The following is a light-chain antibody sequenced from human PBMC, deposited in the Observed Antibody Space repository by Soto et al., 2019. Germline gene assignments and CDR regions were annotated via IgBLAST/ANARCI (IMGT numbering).Light chain of an antibody. Sequence: SALTPPASLSGSPGQSITISCTGTSSDVGGYNYVSWYQQYPGKAPKLMIYDVTNRPSGVSDRFSGSKSGNTASLTISGLQAEDEADYYCSSYTSSITYVFGTGTKVTVL. CDR3: SSYTSSITYV. CDR2: DVT. V-gene: IGLV2-14*03. J-gene: IGLJ1*01. CDR1: SSDVGGYNY.